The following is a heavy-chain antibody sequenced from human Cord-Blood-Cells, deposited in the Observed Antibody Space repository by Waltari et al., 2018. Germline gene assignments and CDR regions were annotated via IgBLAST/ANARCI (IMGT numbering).Heavy chain of an antibody. CDR3: ARDDQDNWNYYFDY. CDR1: GFTFSSYA. V-gene: IGHV3-30-3*01. Sequence: QVQLVESGGGVVKPGRSLRLSCAASGFTFSSYAMHWVRQAPGKGLEWVAVISYDGSNKYYADFVKGRFTISRDKSKNTLYLQMNSLRAEDTAVYYCARDDQDNWNYYFDYWGQGTLVTVSS. CDR2: ISYDGSNK. D-gene: IGHD1-7*01. J-gene: IGHJ4*02.